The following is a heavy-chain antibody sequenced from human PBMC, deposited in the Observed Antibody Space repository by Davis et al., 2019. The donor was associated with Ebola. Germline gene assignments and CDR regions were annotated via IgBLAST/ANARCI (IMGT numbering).Heavy chain of an antibody. CDR1: GFPFNRYP. CDR2: ISSNGGST. D-gene: IGHD2-2*01. V-gene: IGHV3-64D*06. CDR3: VKDRLGGHSVVVPAAPDV. J-gene: IGHJ6*04. Sequence: GESLKISCSASGFPFNRYPMHWVRQAPGKGLEYFSTISSNGGSTYYADSVKGRFAISRDNSKYTLNLQMSSLRPEDTAVYYCVKDRLGGHSVVVPAAPDVWGKGTTVTVSS.